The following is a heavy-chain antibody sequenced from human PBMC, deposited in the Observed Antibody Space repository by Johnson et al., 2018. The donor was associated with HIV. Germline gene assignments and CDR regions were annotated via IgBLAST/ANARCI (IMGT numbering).Heavy chain of an antibody. V-gene: IGHV3-30*02. CDR3: AKDLHAAGQWLAFDI. J-gene: IGHJ3*02. CDR1: GFTFSSYG. D-gene: IGHD6-19*01. CDR2: IRDDGSDK. Sequence: QEKLVESGGGVVQPGGSLRLSCAASGFTFSSYGMHWVRQAPGKGLEWVALIRDDGSDKFYGDSVKGRFTISRDNSKNTVHLQMNSLRADDTALYYCAKDLHAAGQWLAFDIWGQGTMVTVSS.